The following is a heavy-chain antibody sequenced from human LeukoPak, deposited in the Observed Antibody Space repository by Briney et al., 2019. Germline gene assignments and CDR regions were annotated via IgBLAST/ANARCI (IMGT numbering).Heavy chain of an antibody. CDR3: AKDQMIVVVRGLFDY. V-gene: IGHV3-23*01. CDR2: ISGSGGST. CDR1: GFTFSSYA. Sequence: GGSLRLSCAASGFTFSSYAMSWVRQAPGKGLEWVSAISGSGGSTYYADSVKGRFTISRDNSKNTLYLQMNSLRAEDTAVYYRAKDQMIVVVRGLFDYWGQGTLVTVSS. D-gene: IGHD3-22*01. J-gene: IGHJ4*02.